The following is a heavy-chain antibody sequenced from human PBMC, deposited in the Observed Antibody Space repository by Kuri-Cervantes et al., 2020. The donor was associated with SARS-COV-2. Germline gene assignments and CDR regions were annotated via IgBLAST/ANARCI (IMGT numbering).Heavy chain of an antibody. Sequence: GESLKISCKGSGYSFTSYWISWVRQMPGKGLEWMGRIDPSDSYTNYSPSFQGHVTISADKTISTAYLQWSSLKASDTSMYYCARLLVSYYDSSGHDRYFDYWGQGTLVTVSS. V-gene: IGHV5-10-1*01. CDR2: IDPSDSYT. CDR3: ARLLVSYYDSSGHDRYFDY. CDR1: GYSFTSYW. D-gene: IGHD3-22*01. J-gene: IGHJ4*02.